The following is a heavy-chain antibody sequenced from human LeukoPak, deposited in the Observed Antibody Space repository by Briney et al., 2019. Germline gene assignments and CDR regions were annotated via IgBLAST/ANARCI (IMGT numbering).Heavy chain of an antibody. Sequence: GGSLRLSCAASGFTFSSYGMHWVRQAPGKGLEWVAVIWYDGSNKYYADSVKGRFTISRDNSKNTLYLQMNSLRAEDTAVYYCAKGVYTMINWGQGTLVTASS. CDR1: GFTFSSYG. CDR2: IWYDGSNK. CDR3: AKGVYTMIN. V-gene: IGHV3-33*06. J-gene: IGHJ4*02. D-gene: IGHD3-22*01.